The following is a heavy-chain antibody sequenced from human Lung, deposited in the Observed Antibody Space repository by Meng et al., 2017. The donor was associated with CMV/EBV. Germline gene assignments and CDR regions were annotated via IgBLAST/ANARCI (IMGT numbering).Heavy chain of an antibody. D-gene: IGHD1-1*01. V-gene: IGHV1-2*02. J-gene: IGHJ4*02. CDR2: IIPYSGAT. CDR1: GYTFAGYY. CDR3: AREGSVHLTTFEF. Sequence: ASVXVSXXTSGYTFAGYYMNWVRQAPGQGLEWIGWIIPYSGATEYAQKFRGRVTMTRDTSTSTAYMELTSLTSDDSAVYFCAREGSVHLTTFEFWGQGTLVTVSS.